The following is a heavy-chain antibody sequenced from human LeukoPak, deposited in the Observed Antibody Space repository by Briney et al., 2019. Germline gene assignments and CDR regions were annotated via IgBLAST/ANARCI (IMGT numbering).Heavy chain of an antibody. CDR3: AKNYGDYGDYYAMDV. CDR1: EFAFSTYG. V-gene: IGHV3-30*18. J-gene: IGHJ6*02. D-gene: IGHD4-17*01. Sequence: GGSLRLSCAASEFAFSTYGMHWVRQAPGKGLEWVAVISYDGSNKYYADSVKGRFTISRDNSMNTLHLQMNSLRVEDTAVYYCAKNYGDYGDYYAMDVWGQGTTVTVSS. CDR2: ISYDGSNK.